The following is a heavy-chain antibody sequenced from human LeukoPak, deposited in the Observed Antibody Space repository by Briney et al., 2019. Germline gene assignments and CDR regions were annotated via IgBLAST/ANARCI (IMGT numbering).Heavy chain of an antibody. J-gene: IGHJ4*02. CDR3: TRDTSTYRY. CDR1: GFTFGDYA. D-gene: IGHD1-26*01. V-gene: IGHV3-49*04. Sequence: GGSLRLPCTASGFTFGDYAMSWVRQAPGKGLEWVGFIRSKAYGGTTEYAASVKGRFTISRDDSKSIAYLQMNSLKTEDTAVYYCTRDTSTYRYWGQGTRVTVSS. CDR2: IRSKAYGGTT.